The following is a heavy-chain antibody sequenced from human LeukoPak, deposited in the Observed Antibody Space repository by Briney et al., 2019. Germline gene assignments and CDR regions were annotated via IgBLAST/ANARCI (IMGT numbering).Heavy chain of an antibody. CDR2: IYSDGRT. CDR3: ARAFDHHFDY. J-gene: IGHJ4*02. Sequence: GGSLRLSCAASGFIVSSSYMGWVRQAPGKGLEWVSYIYSDGRTFYADSVKGRFTTSRDGSKNTLYFQMNSLRAEDTAVYYCARAFDHHFDYWGQGTLVTVSS. V-gene: IGHV3-53*01. CDR1: GFIVSSSY. D-gene: IGHD3-16*01.